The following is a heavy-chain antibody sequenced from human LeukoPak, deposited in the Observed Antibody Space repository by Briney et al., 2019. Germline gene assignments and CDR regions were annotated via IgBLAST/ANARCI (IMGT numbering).Heavy chain of an antibody. V-gene: IGHV3-74*01. Sequence: GGSLRLSCAASGLPFSSHWMHWVRQAPGKGLVWVSRITNDGSSTTYADSVKGRFTISRDNAKNTLYLQMNSLRAEDTTVYYCAPQKTYGPYNCFDPWGRGTLVTASP. D-gene: IGHD3-10*01. CDR1: GLPFSSHW. CDR2: ITNDGSST. CDR3: APQKTYGPYNCFDP. J-gene: IGHJ5*02.